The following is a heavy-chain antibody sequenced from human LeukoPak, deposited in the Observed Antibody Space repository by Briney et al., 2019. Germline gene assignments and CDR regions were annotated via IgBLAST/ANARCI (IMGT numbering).Heavy chain of an antibody. J-gene: IGHJ5*02. D-gene: IGHD2-2*01. V-gene: IGHV3-7*01. CDR3: ARDYYSSDIVVVPAASEGVFWFDP. CDR1: GFTFSSYW. CDR2: IKQDGSEK. Sequence: EGSLRLSCAASGFTFSSYWMSWVRQAPGKGLEWVANIKQDGSEKYYVDSVKGRFTISRDNAKNSLYLQMNSLRAEDTAVYYCARDYYSSDIVVVPAASEGVFWFDPWGQGTLVTVSS.